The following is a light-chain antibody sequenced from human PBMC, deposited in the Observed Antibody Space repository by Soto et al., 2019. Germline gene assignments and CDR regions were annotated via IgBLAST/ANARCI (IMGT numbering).Light chain of an antibody. CDR3: QQYGSSPWT. J-gene: IGKJ1*01. Sequence: EIVLTQSPGTLSLSPGERATLSCRASQTVSRNLAWYQQRPGQAPRLLIYGASSRATGIPDRFSGSGSGTDLTITISRLEPEDFEVYYCQQYGSSPWTFGQGTKVDIK. V-gene: IGKV3-20*01. CDR2: GAS. CDR1: QTVSRN.